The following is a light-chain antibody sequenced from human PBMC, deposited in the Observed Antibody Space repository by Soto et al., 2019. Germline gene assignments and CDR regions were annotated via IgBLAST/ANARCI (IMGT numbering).Light chain of an antibody. CDR1: GSNIGSNT. Sequence: QAVVTQPPSVSGTPGQSVTISCSGRGSNIGSNTVNWYQQLPGTAPTLLIYSSNRRPSGVPDRFSGSKSGTSASLAISGLQSEDEADYFCATWDDSLNAWVFGGGTKLTVL. J-gene: IGLJ3*02. V-gene: IGLV1-44*01. CDR2: SSN. CDR3: ATWDDSLNAWV.